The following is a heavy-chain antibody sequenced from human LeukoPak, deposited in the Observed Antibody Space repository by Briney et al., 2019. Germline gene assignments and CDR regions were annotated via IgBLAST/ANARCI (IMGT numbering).Heavy chain of an antibody. CDR2: VDHTGST. Sequence: PSETLSLTCTVSDDSITMYYWTWIRQPPGKGLEWIGYVDHTGSTKFNPSLNGRVSVSRDTSNNFFSLRLRSVTAADTAVYFCARGRVSSSTWYSTYYYFFYMDFWGKGTTVTVSS. CDR3: ARGRVSSSTWYSTYYYFFYMDF. D-gene: IGHD4-11*01. CDR1: DDSITMYY. V-gene: IGHV4-59*01. J-gene: IGHJ6*03.